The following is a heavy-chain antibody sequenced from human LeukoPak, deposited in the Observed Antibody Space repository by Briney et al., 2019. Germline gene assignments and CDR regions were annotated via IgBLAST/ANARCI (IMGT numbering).Heavy chain of an antibody. CDR3: AREARRDTAKVY. CDR2: IYYSGST. Sequence: TSEPLSLTCTVSGGSVSSGSYYWSWIRQPPGKGLEWIGYIYYSGSTNYNPSLKSRVTISVDTSKNQFSLKLSSVTAADTAVYYCAREARRDTAKVYWGQGTLVTVSS. V-gene: IGHV4-61*01. CDR1: GGSVSSGSYY. J-gene: IGHJ4*02. D-gene: IGHD5-18*01.